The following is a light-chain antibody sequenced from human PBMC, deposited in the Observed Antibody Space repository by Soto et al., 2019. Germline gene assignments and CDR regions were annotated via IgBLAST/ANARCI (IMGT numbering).Light chain of an antibody. CDR1: QSISSY. Sequence: DIQMTQSPSSLSASVGDRVTITCRASQSISSYLNWYQQKPGQAPKLLIYAASSLQSGLPSRFSGSGTGTDFTLTISSLHPEDLATYYCLQSYSTPYTFGQGTKLEI. V-gene: IGKV1-39*01. J-gene: IGKJ2*01. CDR3: LQSYSTPYT. CDR2: AAS.